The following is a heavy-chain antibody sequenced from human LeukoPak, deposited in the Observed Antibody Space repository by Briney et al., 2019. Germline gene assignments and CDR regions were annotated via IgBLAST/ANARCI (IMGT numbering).Heavy chain of an antibody. CDR2: MNPNSGNT. J-gene: IGHJ4*02. Sequence: ASVKVSCKASGYTFTSYDINWVRQATGQGLEWMGWMNPNSGNTGYAQKFQGRVTITRNTSISTAYMELSSLRSEDTAVHYCARGLPMIVGGGGDYWGQGTLVTVSS. CDR1: GYTFTSYD. CDR3: ARGLPMIVGGGGDY. D-gene: IGHD1-26*01. V-gene: IGHV1-8*01.